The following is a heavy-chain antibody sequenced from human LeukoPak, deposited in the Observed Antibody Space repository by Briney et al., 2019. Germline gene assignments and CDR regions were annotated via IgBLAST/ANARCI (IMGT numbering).Heavy chain of an antibody. V-gene: IGHV3-21*01. D-gene: IGHD4-17*01. J-gene: IGHJ5*01. Sequence: PGGSLRLSCAASGFTFSSYSMNWVRQAPGKGLEWVSSISSSSSYIYYADSVKGRFTISRDNAKNSLYLQMNSLRAEDTAVYYCARDHDYGDYNDSWGQGTLVTVSS. CDR2: ISSSSSYI. CDR1: GFTFSSYS. CDR3: ARDHDYGDYNDS.